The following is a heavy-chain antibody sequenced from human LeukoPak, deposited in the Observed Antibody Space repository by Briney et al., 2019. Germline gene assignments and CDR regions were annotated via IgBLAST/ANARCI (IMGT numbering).Heavy chain of an antibody. D-gene: IGHD3-3*01. V-gene: IGHV1-8*01. Sequence: ASVKVSCKASGYTFTGYDINWVRQATGQGLEWMGWMNPNSGKTGYAQKFQGRVTMTRNTSISTAYMELSSLRSEDTAVYYCARGANVWSGYYSYYHYYYMDVWGKGTTVTVSS. CDR3: ARGANVWSGYYSYYHYYYMDV. CDR2: MNPNSGKT. CDR1: GYTFTGYD. J-gene: IGHJ6*03.